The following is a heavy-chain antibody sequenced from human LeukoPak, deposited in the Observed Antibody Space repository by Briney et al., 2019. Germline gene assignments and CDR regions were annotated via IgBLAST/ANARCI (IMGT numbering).Heavy chain of an antibody. CDR1: GGSISSSSYY. Sequence: SETLSLTCTVSGGSISSSSYYWGWIRQPPGKGLEWIGSIYYSGSTYYNPSLKSRVTISVDTSRNQFSLELSSVTAADTAVYYCASPYCSSTSCPYDYWGQGTLVTVSS. CDR2: IYYSGST. V-gene: IGHV4-39*01. D-gene: IGHD2-2*01. J-gene: IGHJ4*02. CDR3: ASPYCSSTSCPYDY.